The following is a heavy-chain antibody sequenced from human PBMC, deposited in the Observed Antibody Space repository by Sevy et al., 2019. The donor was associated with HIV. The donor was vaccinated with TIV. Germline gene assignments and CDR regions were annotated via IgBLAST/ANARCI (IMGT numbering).Heavy chain of an antibody. Sequence: ASVKVSCKASGGTFSSYAISWVRQAPGQGLEWMGGIIPIFGTANYAQKFQGRVTITADKSTSTAYMELSSLRSEDTAVYYCARDEGDRKTDDAFDICGQGTMVTVSS. D-gene: IGHD2-21*02. CDR2: IIPIFGTA. CDR1: GGTFSSYA. CDR3: ARDEGDRKTDDAFDI. J-gene: IGHJ3*02. V-gene: IGHV1-69*06.